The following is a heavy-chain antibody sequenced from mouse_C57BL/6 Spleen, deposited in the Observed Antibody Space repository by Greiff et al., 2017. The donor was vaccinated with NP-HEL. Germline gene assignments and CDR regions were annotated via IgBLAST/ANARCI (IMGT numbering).Heavy chain of an antibody. D-gene: IGHD2-5*01. CDR2: ISSGGDYI. V-gene: IGHV5-9-1*02. CDR3: TRDEGSIVTTRGFAY. J-gene: IGHJ3*01. CDR1: GFTFSSYA. Sequence: EVMLVESGEGLVKPGGSLKLSCAASGFTFSSYAMSWVRQTPEKRLEWVAYISSGGDYIYYADTVKGRFTISRDNARNTLYLQMSSLKSEDTAMYYCTRDEGSIVTTRGFAYWGQGTLVTVSA.